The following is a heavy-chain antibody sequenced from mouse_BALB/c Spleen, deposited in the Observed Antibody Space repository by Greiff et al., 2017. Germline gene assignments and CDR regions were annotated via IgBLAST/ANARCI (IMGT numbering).Heavy chain of an antibody. V-gene: IGHV3-2*02. CDR3: ARQLGLRGAY. D-gene: IGHD3-1*01. CDR1: GYSITSDYA. CDR2: ISYSGST. Sequence: EVKLVESGPGLVKPSQSLSLTCTVTGYSITSDYAWNWIRQFPGNKLEWMGYISYSGSTSYNPSLKSRISITRDTSKNQFFLQLNSVTTEDTATYYCARQLGLRGAYWGQGTLVTVSA. J-gene: IGHJ3*01.